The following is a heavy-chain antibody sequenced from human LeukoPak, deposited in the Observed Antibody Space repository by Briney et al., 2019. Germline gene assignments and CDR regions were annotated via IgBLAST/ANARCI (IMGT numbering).Heavy chain of an antibody. Sequence: GGSLRLSCAASGFTFNTYWMHWVRQAPGKGLVWVSGISESGDSTSYTDSVKGRFTISRDNSKNTLYLQITSLRAEDTAVYYCAKRGYSYGPDYFDYWGQGALVTVSS. CDR3: AKRGYSYGPDYFDY. J-gene: IGHJ4*02. CDR2: ISESGDST. D-gene: IGHD5-18*01. V-gene: IGHV3-23*01. CDR1: GFTFNTYW.